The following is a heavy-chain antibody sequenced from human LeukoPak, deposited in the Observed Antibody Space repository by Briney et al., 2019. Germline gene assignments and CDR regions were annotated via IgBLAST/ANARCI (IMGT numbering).Heavy chain of an antibody. D-gene: IGHD1-26*01. V-gene: IGHV3-20*04. CDR2: INWNGGSI. CDR1: GFTFDDYA. Sequence: PGGSLRLSCAASGFTFDDYAMSWVRQAPGKGLEWVSGINWNGGSIGYGDSVKGRITISRDNAKNSLYLQMDSLRAEDTALYYCARGPGWNSGSPRYSDYWGRGTLVTVSS. J-gene: IGHJ4*02. CDR3: ARGPGWNSGSPRYSDY.